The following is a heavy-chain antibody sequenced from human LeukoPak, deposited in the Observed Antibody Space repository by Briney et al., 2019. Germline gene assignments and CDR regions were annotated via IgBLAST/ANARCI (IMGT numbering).Heavy chain of an antibody. Sequence: GGSLRLSCAASGFTFSSYAMSWVRQAPRKGLERVSAISGSGGSTYYADSVKGRFTISRDNSKNTLYLQMNSLRAEDTAVYYCARNRGVLRYFDWLTAPDYWGQGTLVTVSS. J-gene: IGHJ4*02. CDR3: ARNRGVLRYFDWLTAPDY. CDR2: ISGSGGST. V-gene: IGHV3-23*01. CDR1: GFTFSSYA. D-gene: IGHD3-9*01.